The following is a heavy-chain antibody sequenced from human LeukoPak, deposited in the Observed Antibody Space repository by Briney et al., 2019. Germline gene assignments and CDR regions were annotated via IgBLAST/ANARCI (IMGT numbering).Heavy chain of an antibody. J-gene: IGHJ4*02. D-gene: IGHD4-17*01. Sequence: SKTLSLTCTVSGGSISSYYWSWIRQPPGKGLEWIGFIYTSGSTNYNPSLKSRVTISVDTSKNQFSLKLSSVTAADTAVYYCARHDYGDSPFGYWGQGTLVTVSS. CDR2: IYTSGST. CDR3: ARHDYGDSPFGY. CDR1: GGSISSYY. V-gene: IGHV4-4*09.